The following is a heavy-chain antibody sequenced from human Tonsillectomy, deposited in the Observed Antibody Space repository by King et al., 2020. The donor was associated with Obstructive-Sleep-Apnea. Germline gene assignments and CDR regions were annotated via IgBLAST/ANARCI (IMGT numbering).Heavy chain of an antibody. V-gene: IGHV4-31*02. CDR1: GDSVSSGGYF. J-gene: IGHJ5*02. CDR2: IYYTGST. Sequence: VQLQESGPGLVKPSQTLSLTCTVSGDSVSSGGYFWTWIRQYPGKGLEWIGYIYYTGSTSYNPSLKSRLTISMDTSKNHFSLKLTSVSAADTAVYYCARGLQSLIRGGRDRNWFDPWGQGILVTVPS. CDR3: ARGLQSLIRGGRDRNWFDP. D-gene: IGHD3-10*01.